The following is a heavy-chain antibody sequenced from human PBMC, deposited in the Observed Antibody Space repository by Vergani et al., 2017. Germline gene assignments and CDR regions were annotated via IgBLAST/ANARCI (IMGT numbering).Heavy chain of an antibody. D-gene: IGHD3-16*01. Sequence: EVQLLESGGGLVQPGGSLRLSCAASGFTFSSYAMSWVRQAPGKGLEWVSAISGSGGSTYYADSVKGRFTICRDNSKNTLYLQMNSLRAEDTAVYYCAKTRSFMITSVHFDYWSEGSLVTVYS. CDR2: ISGSGGST. CDR3: AKTRSFMITSVHFDY. J-gene: IGHJ4*02. V-gene: IGHV3-23*01. CDR1: GFTFSSYA.